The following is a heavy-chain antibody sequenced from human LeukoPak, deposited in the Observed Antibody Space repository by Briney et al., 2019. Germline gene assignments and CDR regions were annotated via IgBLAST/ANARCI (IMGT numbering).Heavy chain of an antibody. V-gene: IGHV3-53*01. D-gene: IGHD5-18*01. CDR2: IYSGGST. Sequence: GGSLRLSCAASGFTVSSNYMSWVRQAPGKGLEWVSVIYSGGSTDYADSVKGRFTISRDNSKNILYLQMNSLRAEDTAVYFCASEGYSPAGYLDYWGQGTLVTVSS. CDR1: GFTVSSNY. CDR3: ASEGYSPAGYLDY. J-gene: IGHJ4*02.